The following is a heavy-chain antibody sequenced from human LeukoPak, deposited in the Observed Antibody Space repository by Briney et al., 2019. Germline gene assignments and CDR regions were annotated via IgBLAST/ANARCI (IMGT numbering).Heavy chain of an antibody. CDR2: INPNSGGT. J-gene: IGHJ4*02. CDR1: GYTFTGYY. Sequence: GASVKVSSKASGYTFTGYYMHWVRQAPGQGLEWMGWINPNSGGTNYAQKFQGRVTMTSDTSISTAYMELSRLRSDDTAVYYCARERDEGYCSSTSCYVWDYWGQGNLVTVSS. D-gene: IGHD2-2*01. V-gene: IGHV1-2*02. CDR3: ARERDEGYCSSTSCYVWDY.